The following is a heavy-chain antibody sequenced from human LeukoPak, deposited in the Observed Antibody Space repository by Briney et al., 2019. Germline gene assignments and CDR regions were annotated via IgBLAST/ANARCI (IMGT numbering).Heavy chain of an antibody. CDR2: ISGSGGST. D-gene: IGHD1-26*01. V-gene: IGHV3-23*01. J-gene: IGHJ4*02. CDR1: GFTFSNYA. Sequence: GSLRLSCAASGFTFSNYAMSWVRQAPGKGLEWVSTISGSGGSTYYADSVKGRFTISRDNSKNTLYLQMNSLRAEDTAVYYCAKLGSYYTFDYWGQGTLVTVSS. CDR3: AKLGSYYTFDY.